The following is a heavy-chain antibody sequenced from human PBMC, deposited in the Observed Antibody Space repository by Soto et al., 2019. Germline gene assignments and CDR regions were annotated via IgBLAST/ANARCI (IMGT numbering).Heavy chain of an antibody. V-gene: IGHV3-23*01. Sequence: LGLSCAASGFTFSSYAMSWVRQAPGKGLEWVSAISGSGGSTYYADSVKGRFTISRDNSKNTLYLQMNSLRAEDTAVHYCAKEPSYNYPDYYYYGMDVWGQGTTVTV. CDR3: AKEPSYNYPDYYYYGMDV. J-gene: IGHJ6*02. D-gene: IGHD5-12*01. CDR1: GFTFSSYA. CDR2: ISGSGGST.